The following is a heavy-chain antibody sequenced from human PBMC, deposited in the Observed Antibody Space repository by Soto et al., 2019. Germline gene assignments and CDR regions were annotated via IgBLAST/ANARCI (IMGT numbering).Heavy chain of an antibody. CDR2: IDSSGEK. V-gene: IGHV2-26*01. J-gene: IGHJ5*02. CDR1: GLPITDSAMG. Sequence: QVTLKESGPVLVKPTETLTLRCTVSGLPITDSAMGVSWIRQPPGQPLEWLAHIDSSGEKSYRTFLKSRLAISKDTSKSQIVLTMTNMDPADTATYYCARRHLAVAVSPWFDPWGQGIPVTVSS. CDR3: ARRHLAVAVSPWFDP. D-gene: IGHD6-19*01.